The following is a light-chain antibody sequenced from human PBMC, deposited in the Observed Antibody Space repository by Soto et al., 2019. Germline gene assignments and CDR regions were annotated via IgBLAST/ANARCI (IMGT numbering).Light chain of an antibody. CDR1: SSDVGGYNY. Sequence: QSALTQPPSASGSPGQSVTISCTGTSSDVGGYNYVSWYQHHPDKAPKLIIYEVYKRPSGVPDRFSGSKSGNTASLTVSGLQAEDEAEYYCSSYAASDSFVVFGGGTKGPS. CDR2: EVY. V-gene: IGLV2-8*01. J-gene: IGLJ2*01. CDR3: SSYAASDSFVV.